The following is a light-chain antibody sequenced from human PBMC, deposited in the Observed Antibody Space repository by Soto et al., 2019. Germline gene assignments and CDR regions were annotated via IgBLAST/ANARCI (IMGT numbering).Light chain of an antibody. CDR1: ESVGSR. J-gene: IGKJ1*01. V-gene: IGKV1-5*01. CDR2: SAS. CDR3: QQYGSSVS. Sequence: DIQMTQSPSTLSGSVGDRVTITCRASESVGSRLAWYQQKPGKAPKLLIFSASRLEGGVPSRVSGSGSGTQFTLTISSLQPEDLATYYCQQYGSSVSFGQGTKVDIK.